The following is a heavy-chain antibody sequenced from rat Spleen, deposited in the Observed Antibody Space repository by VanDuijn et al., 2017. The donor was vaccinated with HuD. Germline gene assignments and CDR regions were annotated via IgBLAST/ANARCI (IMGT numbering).Heavy chain of an antibody. J-gene: IGHJ3*01. V-gene: IGHV5S10*01. CDR2: IIYDGSRT. Sequence: EVHLVESGGGLVQPGRSLKLSCAASDFTFSSFAMAWVRQVPTKGLDWVATIIYDGSRTFYRDSVKGRCTISRDNAKSTLYLQMDSLRSEDTATYYCATGPRILRLDWFAYWGQGTLVTVSS. D-gene: IGHD1-6*01. CDR3: ATGPRILRLDWFAY. CDR1: DFTFSSFA.